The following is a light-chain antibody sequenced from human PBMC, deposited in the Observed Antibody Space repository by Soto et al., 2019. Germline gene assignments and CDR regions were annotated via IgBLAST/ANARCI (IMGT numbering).Light chain of an antibody. J-gene: IGKJ1*01. CDR3: QQYNSYSPT. CDR2: DAS. CDR1: QSVSTW. V-gene: IGKV1-5*01. Sequence: DIQMTQSPSSLSASVGDTVTITCRASQSVSTWLAWYQQKPGKAPKLLIYDASSLESGVPSRFSGSGSGTELTLTISSLQAEDSATSSCQQYNSYSPTFGQGTKVEIK.